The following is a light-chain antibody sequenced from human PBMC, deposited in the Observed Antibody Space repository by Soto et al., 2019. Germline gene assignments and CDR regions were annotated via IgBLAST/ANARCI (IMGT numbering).Light chain of an antibody. Sequence: AIQLTQSPSSLSASVGDRVTITCRASQGISSHLAWYQQRPGKAPNLLIYGASNLQSGVPSRFSGSGSGTDFTLTISSLQPEDFATYYCQQFRGYPLTFGQGTRLEIK. CDR2: GAS. V-gene: IGKV1-13*02. J-gene: IGKJ5*01. CDR1: QGISSH. CDR3: QQFRGYPLT.